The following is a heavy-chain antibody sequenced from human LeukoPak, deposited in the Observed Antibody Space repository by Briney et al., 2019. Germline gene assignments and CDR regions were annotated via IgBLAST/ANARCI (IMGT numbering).Heavy chain of an antibody. CDR3: ARDDGGALDVFDV. V-gene: IGHV4-59*01. J-gene: IGHJ3*01. D-gene: IGHD4-17*01. Sequence: SETLSLTCTVSGGSITSFFWSWIRQPPGKGLEWIGYISYSGNTNYNPSLKSRVTISVDTSKKQFSLKLSSVTAANTAVYYCARDDGGALDVFDVWGQGTMVTVSS. CDR2: ISYSGNT. CDR1: GGSITSFF.